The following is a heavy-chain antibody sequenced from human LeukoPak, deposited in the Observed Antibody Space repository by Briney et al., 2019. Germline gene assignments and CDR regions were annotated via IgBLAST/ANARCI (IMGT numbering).Heavy chain of an antibody. D-gene: IGHD5-18*01. CDR2: IYSGGST. CDR1: GFTVSSDY. J-gene: IGHJ2*01. V-gene: IGHV3-66*02. CDR3: ASGGYSYGPKRYFDL. Sequence: GGSLRVSCAASGFTVSSDYMSCVRQAPGKGLEWVSVIYSGGSTYYADSVKGRFTISRYNSKNTLYLQMNSLRAEDTAVYYCASGGYSYGPKRYFDLWGRGTLVTDSS.